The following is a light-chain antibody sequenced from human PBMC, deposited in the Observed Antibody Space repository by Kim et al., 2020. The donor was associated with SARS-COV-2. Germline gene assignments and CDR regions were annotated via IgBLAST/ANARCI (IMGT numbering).Light chain of an antibody. Sequence: GQRVTISCSGSSSNLGSNYVYWYQQLPGTAPKLLIYRNNQRPSGVPDRFSGSKSGTSASLAISGLRSEDEADYYCAAWDDSLSGGVFGTGTKVTVL. J-gene: IGLJ1*01. CDR3: AAWDDSLSGGV. CDR1: SSNLGSNY. V-gene: IGLV1-47*01. CDR2: RNN.